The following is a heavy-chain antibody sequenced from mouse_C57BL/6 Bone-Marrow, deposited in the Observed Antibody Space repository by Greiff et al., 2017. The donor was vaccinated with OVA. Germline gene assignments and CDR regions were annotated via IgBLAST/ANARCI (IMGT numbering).Heavy chain of an antibody. CDR2: LYPGSGST. CDR3: ARYDYDVGFAY. J-gene: IGHJ3*01. CDR1: GYTFTSYW. D-gene: IGHD2-4*01. V-gene: IGHV1-55*01. Sequence: QVQLQQPGAELVKPGASVQMSCKASGYTFTSYWITWVKQRPGQGLEWIGDLYPGSGSTNYNEKFKSKATLTVDTSSSTAYMQLSSLTSEDSAVYYCARYDYDVGFAYWGQGTLVTVSA.